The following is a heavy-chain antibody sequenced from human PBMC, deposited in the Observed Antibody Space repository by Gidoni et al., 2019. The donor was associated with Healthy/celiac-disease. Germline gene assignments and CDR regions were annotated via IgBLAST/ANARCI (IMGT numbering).Heavy chain of an antibody. CDR1: GGSFSGYY. CDR2: INHSGST. J-gene: IGHJ6*02. CDR3: ARDTRIWMVRGVSRDQSSYYYYYGMDV. Sequence: QVQLQQWGAGLLKPSETLSLTCAVYGGSFSGYYWSWIRQPPGKGLEWIGEINHSGSTNYNPSLKSRVTISVDTSKNQFSLKLSSVTAADTAVYYCARDTRIWMVRGVSRDQSSYYYYYGMDVWGQGTTVTVSS. V-gene: IGHV4-34*01. D-gene: IGHD3-10*01.